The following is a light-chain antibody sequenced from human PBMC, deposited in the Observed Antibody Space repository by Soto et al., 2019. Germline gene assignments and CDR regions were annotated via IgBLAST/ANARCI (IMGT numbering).Light chain of an antibody. Sequence: SYELTQPPSVSVSPGQTASITCSGDKLGDKYACWYQQKPGQSPVLVIYQDSKRPSGIPERFSGSNSGNTATLNISGTQAMDEDDYYCQAWDSSTYVVFGGGTKLTVL. CDR3: QAWDSSTYVV. CDR2: QDS. V-gene: IGLV3-1*01. CDR1: KLGDKY. J-gene: IGLJ2*01.